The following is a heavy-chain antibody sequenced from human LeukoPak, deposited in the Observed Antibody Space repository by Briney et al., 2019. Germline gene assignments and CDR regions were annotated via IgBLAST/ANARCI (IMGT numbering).Heavy chain of an antibody. Sequence: KPSETLSLTCAVYGGSFSGYYWSWIRQPPGKGLEWIGEINHSGSTNYNPSLKSRVTISVDTSKNQFSLKLSSVTAADTAVYYCASRTGDRYYYYGMDVWGQGTTVTVSS. CDR2: INHSGST. CDR1: GGSFSGYY. CDR3: ASRTGDRYYYYGMDV. J-gene: IGHJ6*02. D-gene: IGHD7-27*01. V-gene: IGHV4-34*01.